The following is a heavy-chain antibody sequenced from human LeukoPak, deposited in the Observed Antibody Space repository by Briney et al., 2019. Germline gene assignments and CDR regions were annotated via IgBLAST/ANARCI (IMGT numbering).Heavy chain of an antibody. J-gene: IGHJ4*02. Sequence: GGSLRLSCAASGFTFSSYAMSWVRQAPGKGLEWVSAISGSGGSTYYADSVKGRFTISRDNSKNTLYLQMNSLRAEDTAVYYCANVEYDFWSGYYTGGANIDDYWGQGTLVTVSS. CDR3: ANVEYDFWSGYYTGGANIDDY. CDR2: ISGSGGST. CDR1: GFTFSSYA. D-gene: IGHD3-3*01. V-gene: IGHV3-23*01.